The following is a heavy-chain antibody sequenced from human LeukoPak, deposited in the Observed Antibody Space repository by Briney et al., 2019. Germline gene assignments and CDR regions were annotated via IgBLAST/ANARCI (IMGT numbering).Heavy chain of an antibody. J-gene: IGHJ3*02. V-gene: IGHV4-38-2*02. D-gene: IGHD6-6*01. Sequence: PSETLSLTCTVSGYSISSGYYWGWIRQPPEKGLEWIGSIYYSGSTYYNPSLKSRVTISVDTSKNQFSLKLSSVTAADTAVYYCARRPSEYSSFYAFDIWGQGTMVTVSS. CDR2: IYYSGST. CDR3: ARRPSEYSSFYAFDI. CDR1: GYSISSGYY.